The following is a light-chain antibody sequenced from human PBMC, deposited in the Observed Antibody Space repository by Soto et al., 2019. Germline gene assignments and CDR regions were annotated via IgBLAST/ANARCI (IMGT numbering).Light chain of an antibody. J-gene: IGKJ4*01. CDR3: QQYHNWPPLT. V-gene: IGKV3-15*01. Sequence: EIVMTQSPVTLSVSPGERATLSCRASQRVGSNLAWYQQKRGQAPRLLSYGASTRATGIPDRFSGSGSGSGTEFTLTISSLQSVDFAVYYCQQYHNWPPLTVGGGTNVEIK. CDR2: GAS. CDR1: QRVGSN.